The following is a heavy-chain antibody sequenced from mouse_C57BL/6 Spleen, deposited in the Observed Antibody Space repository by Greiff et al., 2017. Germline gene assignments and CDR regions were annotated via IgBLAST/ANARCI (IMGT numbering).Heavy chain of an antibody. Sequence: DVQLVESEGGLVQPGSSMKLSCTASGFTFSDYYMAWVRQVPEKGLEWVANINYDGSSTYYLDSLKSRFIISRDNAKNILYLQMGSLKSEDTATYYCARGYYDSPWFAYWGQGTLVTVSA. V-gene: IGHV5-16*01. CDR1: GFTFSDYY. D-gene: IGHD2-4*01. CDR2: INYDGSST. J-gene: IGHJ3*01. CDR3: ARGYYDSPWFAY.